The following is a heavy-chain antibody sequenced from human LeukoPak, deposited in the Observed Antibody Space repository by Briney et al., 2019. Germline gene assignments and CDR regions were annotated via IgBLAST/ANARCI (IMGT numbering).Heavy chain of an antibody. CDR3: ARDHSYSGSYFKGGGDY. Sequence: ASVKVSCKASGYTFTSYGIRWVRQAPGQGLEWMGWISAYNGNTNYAQKLQGRVTMTTDTSTSTAYMELRSLRSDDTAVYYCARDHSYSGSYFKGGGDYWGQGTLVTVSS. D-gene: IGHD1-26*01. CDR1: GYTFTSYG. V-gene: IGHV1-18*01. CDR2: ISAYNGNT. J-gene: IGHJ4*02.